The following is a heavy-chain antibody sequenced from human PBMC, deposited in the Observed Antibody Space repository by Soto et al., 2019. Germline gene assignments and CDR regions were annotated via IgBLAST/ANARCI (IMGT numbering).Heavy chain of an antibody. D-gene: IGHD1-7*01. Sequence: HPGGSLRLSCAASEFTFRSYWMHWVRQSPGKGLVWVSRISGDGSSTNYADSVKGRFTISRDNAKNTVYLQIDSLRAEDTAVYYCARSLPGTYGAFDLWGQGTMATVSS. CDR3: ARSLPGTYGAFDL. V-gene: IGHV3-74*01. J-gene: IGHJ3*01. CDR1: EFTFRSYW. CDR2: ISGDGSST.